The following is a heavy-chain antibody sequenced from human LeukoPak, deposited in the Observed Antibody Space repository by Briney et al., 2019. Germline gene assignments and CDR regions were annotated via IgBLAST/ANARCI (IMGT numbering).Heavy chain of an antibody. CDR3: ARRRAYNYFDP. CDR1: GASISDSYYF. V-gene: IGHV4-39*01. J-gene: IGHJ5*02. Sequence: SETLSLTCTVSGASISDSYYFWGWIRQPPGKGLEWIATVDYRGTTYHNSALKSRVTISADTSKNQFYLNLNSMTAADTAVYFCARRRAYNYFDPWGQGTLVTVSS. CDR2: VDYRGTT.